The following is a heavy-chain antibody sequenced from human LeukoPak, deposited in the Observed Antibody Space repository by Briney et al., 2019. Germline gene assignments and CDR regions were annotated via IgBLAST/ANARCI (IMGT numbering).Heavy chain of an antibody. CDR3: ASFYYDILTGYYKPFDY. CDR1: GYTFTGYY. CDR2: INPNSGGT. Sequence: ASVKVSCKASGYTFTGYYMHWVRQAPGQGLEWMGRINPNSGGTNYAQKFQGRVTMTRDTSISTAYMELSRLRSDDTAVYYCASFYYDILTGYYKPFDYWGQGTLVTVSS. J-gene: IGHJ4*02. D-gene: IGHD3-9*01. V-gene: IGHV1-2*06.